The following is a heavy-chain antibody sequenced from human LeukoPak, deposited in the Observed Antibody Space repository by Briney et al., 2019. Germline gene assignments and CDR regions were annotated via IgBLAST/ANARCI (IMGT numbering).Heavy chain of an antibody. Sequence: SEALSLTCTVSGGSVSSDNFYWYWRRQPAGKGLEWVGRIHSSGDTNYNPSLKSRVTVSVDVSKNHFSLRLNSVTTADTAVYVWARDRTIVGVVMRWYVDLWGHGTQVTVSS. CDR3: ARDRTIVGVVMRWYVDL. CDR2: IHSSGDT. J-gene: IGHJ2*01. V-gene: IGHV4-61*02. D-gene: IGHD3-3*01. CDR1: GGSVSSDNFY.